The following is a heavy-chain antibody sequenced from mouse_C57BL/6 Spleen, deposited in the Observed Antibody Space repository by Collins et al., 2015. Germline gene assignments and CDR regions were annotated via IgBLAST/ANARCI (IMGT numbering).Heavy chain of an antibody. J-gene: IGHJ4*01. CDR1: GYTFTDYN. CDR3: ARRGYYGSSPYYYAMDY. D-gene: IGHD1-1*01. Sequence: QMSCKASGYTFTDYNMHWVKQSHGKSLEWIGYINPNNGGTSYNQKFKGKATLTVNKSSSTAYMELRSLTSEDSAVYYCARRGYYGSSPYYYAMDYWGQGTSVTVSS. CDR2: INPNNGGT. V-gene: IGHV1-22*01.